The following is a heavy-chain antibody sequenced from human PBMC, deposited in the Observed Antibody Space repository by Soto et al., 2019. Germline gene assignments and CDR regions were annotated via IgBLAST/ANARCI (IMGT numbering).Heavy chain of an antibody. D-gene: IGHD5-18*01. CDR2: ISASGGST. Sequence: EVQLLESGGGLVQPGGSLRLSCAASGFTFSSYAMSWVRQAPGKGLEWVSAISASGGSTYYADSVKGRFTISRDNSKNTLYLQMNILRAEDTAVYYCAKDLGYSYGYGPVDYWGQGTLVTVSS. CDR1: GFTFSSYA. CDR3: AKDLGYSYGYGPVDY. J-gene: IGHJ4*02. V-gene: IGHV3-23*01.